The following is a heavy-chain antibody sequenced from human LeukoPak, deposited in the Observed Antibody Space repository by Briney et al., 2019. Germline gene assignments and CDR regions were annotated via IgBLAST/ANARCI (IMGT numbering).Heavy chain of an antibody. V-gene: IGHV5-51*01. Sequence: GESLKISCKGSGYSFTTYWIGWVRQMPGKGLEWMGIIYPGDSDARYGPSFQGQVTISVDKSINTAYLQWSSLKASDTAMYYCARQITFGGVEFDPWGQGTLDTVSS. CDR3: ARQITFGGVEFDP. CDR1: GYSFTTYW. D-gene: IGHD3-16*01. CDR2: IYPGDSDA. J-gene: IGHJ5*02.